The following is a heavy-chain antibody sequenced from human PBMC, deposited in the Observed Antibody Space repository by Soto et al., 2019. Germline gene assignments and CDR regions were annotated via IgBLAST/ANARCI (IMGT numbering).Heavy chain of an antibody. CDR2: IYFTGTS. Sequence: KPSETLSLTCTVSGCSLSSGSFFWGWIRQPPGKGLEWIGHIYFTGTSSYSPSLKSRVTMFVDTSKNNFSLRLTSVTAADTAVYYCVRREAVAGSQFDFWGQGTLVTVSS. D-gene: IGHD6-19*01. CDR3: VRREAVAGSQFDF. J-gene: IGHJ4*02. V-gene: IGHV4-39*02. CDR1: GCSLSSGSFF.